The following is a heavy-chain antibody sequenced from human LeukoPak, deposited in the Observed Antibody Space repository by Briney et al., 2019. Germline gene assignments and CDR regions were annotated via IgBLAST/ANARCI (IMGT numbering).Heavy chain of an antibody. CDR2: VIPIFGTA. CDR1: GGTFSSYA. V-gene: IGHV1-69*13. J-gene: IGHJ4*02. Sequence: SVKVSCKASGGTFSSYAISWVRQAPGQGLKWMGGVIPIFGTANYAQKFQGRVTITADESTSTAYMELSSLRSEDTAVYYCARGLIPAAASPFDYWGQGTLVTVSS. CDR3: ARGLIPAAASPFDY. D-gene: IGHD2-2*01.